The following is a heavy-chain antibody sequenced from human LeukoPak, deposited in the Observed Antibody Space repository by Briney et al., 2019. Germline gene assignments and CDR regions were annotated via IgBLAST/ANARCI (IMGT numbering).Heavy chain of an antibody. D-gene: IGHD3-10*01. CDR2: INHSGST. CDR1: GGSFSGYY. J-gene: IGHJ4*02. CDR3: ARGRGYYYGSGSYHRYFDY. V-gene: IGHV4-34*01. Sequence: SETLSLTCAVYGGSFSGYYWSWIRQPPGKGLEWIGEINHSGSTNYNPSLKSRVTISVDTSKNQFSLKLSSVTAADTAVYYCARGRGYYYGSGSYHRYFDYWGQGTLVTVSS.